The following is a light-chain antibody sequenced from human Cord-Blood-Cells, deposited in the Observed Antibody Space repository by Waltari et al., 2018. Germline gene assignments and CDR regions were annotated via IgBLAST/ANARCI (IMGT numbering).Light chain of an antibody. CDR3: QQLNSYPRT. J-gene: IGKJ2*01. CDR2: KVS. Sequence: DVVMTQSPLSLPVTLGQPASISCRSSQSLVHSDGNTYLNWFQQRPGQSPRRLIYKVSNRDSGVPDRFSGSGSGTDFTLKISSLQPEDFATYYCQQLNSYPRTFGQGTKLEIK. CDR1: QSLVHSDGNTY. V-gene: IGKV2-30*02.